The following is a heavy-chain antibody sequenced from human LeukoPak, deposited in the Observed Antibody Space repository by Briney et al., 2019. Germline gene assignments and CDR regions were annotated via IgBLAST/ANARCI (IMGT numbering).Heavy chain of an antibody. J-gene: IGHJ5*02. CDR1: GFTVSSSY. CDR2: IYSGGST. Sequence: GGSLRLFCAASGFTVSSSYMSWVRQAPGKGLEWVSVIYSGGSTYYADSVKGRFTISRDNSKNTLYLQMNSLRAEDTAVYYCARARSKIAAPNFDPWGQGTLVTVSS. CDR3: ARARSKIAAPNFDP. D-gene: IGHD6-6*01. V-gene: IGHV3-66*01.